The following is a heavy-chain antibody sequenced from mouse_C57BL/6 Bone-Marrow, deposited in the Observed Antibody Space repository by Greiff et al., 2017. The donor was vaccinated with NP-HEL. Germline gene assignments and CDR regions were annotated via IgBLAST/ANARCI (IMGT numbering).Heavy chain of an antibody. J-gene: IGHJ3*01. D-gene: IGHD2-4*01. CDR3: ARYDYDVAY. CDR2: ISSGGSYT. CDR1: GFTFSSYG. Sequence: EVKLQESGGDLVKPGGSLKLSCAASGFTFSSYGMSWVRQTPDKRLEWVATISSGGSYTYYPDSVKGRFTISRDNAKNTLYLQMSSLKSEDTAMYYCARYDYDVAYWGQGTLVTVSA. V-gene: IGHV5-6*01.